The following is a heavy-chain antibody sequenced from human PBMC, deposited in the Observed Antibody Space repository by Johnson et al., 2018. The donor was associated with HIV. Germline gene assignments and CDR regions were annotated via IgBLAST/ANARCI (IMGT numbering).Heavy chain of an antibody. D-gene: IGHD6-6*01. CDR3: TTGYSSSSRDAFDI. J-gene: IGHJ3*02. V-gene: IGHV3-15*01. Sequence: VQLVESGGGLVQPGGSLRLSCAASGFTFSNAWMSWVRQAPGKGLEWVGRIKSKTDGGTTDYAAPVKGRFTISRDDSKNTLYLQMNSLKTEDTAVYYCTTGYSSSSRDAFDIWGQGTMVTVSS. CDR1: GFTFSNAW. CDR2: IKSKTDGGTT.